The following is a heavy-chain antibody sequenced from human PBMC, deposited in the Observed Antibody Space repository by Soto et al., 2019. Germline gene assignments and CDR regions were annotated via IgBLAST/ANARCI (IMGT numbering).Heavy chain of an antibody. CDR1: GFTFTNYW. V-gene: IGHV3-74*01. CDR2: IRYDAIST. CDR3: GRGIPNYYGMDV. Sequence: VLLVESGGGLVQPGGSLRLSCEASGFTFTNYWIHWVRQAPGKGLVWVSRIRYDAISTDYADSVRGRFTISRDNAKNTVYLQMNSLRVEDTAVYYCGRGIPNYYGMDVWGRGTTVTVSS. J-gene: IGHJ6*02. D-gene: IGHD2-21*01.